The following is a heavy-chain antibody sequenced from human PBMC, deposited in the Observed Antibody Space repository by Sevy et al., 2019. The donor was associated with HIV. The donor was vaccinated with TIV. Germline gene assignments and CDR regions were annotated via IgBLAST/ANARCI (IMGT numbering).Heavy chain of an antibody. CDR2: IIDSGDTT. J-gene: IGHJ4*02. D-gene: IGHD3-10*01. Sequence: GGSLRLSCAASGFTFTNYAMNWVRQAPGKGLEWVSGIIDSGDTTHYAESVKGRFTISRDNSKNTVSLKMSSLRAEDTAIYSCAKLPSTVMFREKGYWGQGTRVTVSS. V-gene: IGHV3-23*01. CDR1: GFTFTNYA. CDR3: AKLPSTVMFREKGY.